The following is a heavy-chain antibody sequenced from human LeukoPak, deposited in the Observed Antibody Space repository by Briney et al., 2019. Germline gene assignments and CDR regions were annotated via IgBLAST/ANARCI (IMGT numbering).Heavy chain of an antibody. Sequence: GGSLRLSCAASGFTFGSYPMSWVRQAPGKGLEWVSTIDTSGSIAYYADSVKGRFAISRDISRNTLSLQMNSLRAEDTALYYCARERDGYCGGDCYYYYGMDVWGQGTTVTVSS. CDR2: IDTSGSIA. D-gene: IGHD2-21*02. CDR3: ARERDGYCGGDCYYYYGMDV. J-gene: IGHJ6*02. V-gene: IGHV3-23*05. CDR1: GFTFGSYP.